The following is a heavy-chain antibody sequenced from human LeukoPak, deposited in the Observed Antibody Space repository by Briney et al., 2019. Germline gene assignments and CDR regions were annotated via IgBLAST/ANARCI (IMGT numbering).Heavy chain of an antibody. CDR1: GFTFSDYY. CDR3: ARAMSITIFGVVTEDY. D-gene: IGHD3-3*01. CDR2: ISSSSSTI. Sequence: GGSLRLSCAASGFTFSDYYMSWIRQAPGKGLEWVSYISSSSSTIYYADSVKGRLTISRDNAKNSLYLQMNSLRAEDTAVYYCARAMSITIFGVVTEDYWGQGTLVTVSS. J-gene: IGHJ4*02. V-gene: IGHV3-11*04.